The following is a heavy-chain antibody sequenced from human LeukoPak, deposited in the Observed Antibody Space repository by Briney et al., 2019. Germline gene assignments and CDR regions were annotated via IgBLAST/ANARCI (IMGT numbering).Heavy chain of an antibody. V-gene: IGHV3-30*02. Sequence: GGSLRLSCAASGFTFSSYGIHWVRQAPGKGLEWVAFIRYDGGNKYYADSVKGRFTISRDNFKNTLYLQMSSLRAEDTAVYYCARESRRELFGAFDIWGQGTMVTVSS. CDR3: ARESRRELFGAFDI. CDR2: IRYDGGNK. J-gene: IGHJ3*02. D-gene: IGHD6-6*01. CDR1: GFTFSSYG.